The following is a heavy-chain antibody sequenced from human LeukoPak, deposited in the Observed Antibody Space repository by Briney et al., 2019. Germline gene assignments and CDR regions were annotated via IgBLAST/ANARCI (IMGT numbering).Heavy chain of an antibody. CDR3: ARGIGGSGSYHYYGMDI. V-gene: IGHV4-59*08. D-gene: IGHD3-10*01. CDR1: GGSISSYY. Sequence: SETLFLTCTVSGGSISSYYWSWIRQPPGKGLEWIGYIYYSGSTNYNPSLKSRVTISVDTSRNQFSLKVTSVTAADTAVYYCARGIGGSGSYHYYGMDIWGQGTTVTVSS. J-gene: IGHJ6*02. CDR2: IYYSGST.